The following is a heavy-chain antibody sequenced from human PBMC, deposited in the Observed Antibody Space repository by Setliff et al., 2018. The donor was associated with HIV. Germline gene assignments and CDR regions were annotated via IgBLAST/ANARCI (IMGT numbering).Heavy chain of an antibody. Sequence: KASETLSLTCAVSGYSISSGYYWGWIRQPPGRGLEWIGAIHHSGNTYYNPSLKSRVTISVDTSKNLFSLKVNSVTAADTAVYYCARHDITLVRGLVWGQGTTVTVSS. D-gene: IGHD3-10*01. CDR2: IHHSGNT. CDR3: ARHDITLVRGLV. CDR1: GYSISSGYY. J-gene: IGHJ6*02. V-gene: IGHV4-38-2*01.